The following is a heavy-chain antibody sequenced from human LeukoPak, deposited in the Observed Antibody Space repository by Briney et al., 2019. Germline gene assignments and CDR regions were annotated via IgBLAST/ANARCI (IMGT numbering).Heavy chain of an antibody. CDR2: IYTSGSTP. Sequence: PSETLSLTCTVSGGSINSYYWSWIRQSAGKGLEWIGRIYTSGSTPDYSPSLKSRVTMSIDTSKNQFSLKLSSVTAADTAVYYCAREVGSGSYYTNGGFDPWGQGTLVTVSS. CDR1: GGSINSYY. D-gene: IGHD1-26*01. CDR3: AREVGSGSYYTNGGFDP. J-gene: IGHJ5*02. V-gene: IGHV4-4*07.